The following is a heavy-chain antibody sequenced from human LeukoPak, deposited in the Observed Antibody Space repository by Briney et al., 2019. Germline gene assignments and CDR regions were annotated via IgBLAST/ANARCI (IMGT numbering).Heavy chain of an antibody. D-gene: IGHD3-10*01. V-gene: IGHV3-30*18. CDR2: ISYDGSNK. Sequence: PGGSLRLSCAASGFTFSSYGMHWVRQAPGKGLEWVAVISYDGSNKYYADSVKGRFTISRDNSKNTLYLQMNSLRAEDTAVYYCAKVQRVWFGELLLAPFDYWGQGTLVTVSS. CDR3: AKVQRVWFGELLLAPFDY. CDR1: GFTFSSYG. J-gene: IGHJ4*02.